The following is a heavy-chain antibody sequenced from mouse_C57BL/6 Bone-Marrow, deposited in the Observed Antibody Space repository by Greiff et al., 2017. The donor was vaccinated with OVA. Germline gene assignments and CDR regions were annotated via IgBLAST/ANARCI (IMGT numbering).Heavy chain of an antibody. Sequence: VQLKESGPGLVKPSQSLSLTCSVTGYSITSGYYWNWIRQFPGNKLEWMGYISYDGSNNYNPSLKNRISITRDTSKNQFFLKLNSVTTEDTATYYCAAYSFAYWGQGTLVTVSA. CDR2: ISYDGSN. CDR3: AAYSFAY. J-gene: IGHJ3*01. V-gene: IGHV3-6*01. CDR1: GYSITSGYY. D-gene: IGHD2-10*01.